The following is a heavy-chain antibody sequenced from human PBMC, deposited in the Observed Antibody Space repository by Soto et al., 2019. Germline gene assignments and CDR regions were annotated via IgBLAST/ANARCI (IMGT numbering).Heavy chain of an antibody. D-gene: IGHD2-2*01. CDR3: AKDDGRYCSSTSCLGGMDV. CDR1: ELTFNSYA. CDR2: ISGSGTST. J-gene: IGHJ6*02. Sequence: EVQLLESGGGLVQPGGSLRLSCAASELTFNSYAMNWVRQAPGKGLEWVSGISGSGTSTYHADSVKGRFTISRDNSKNTLYLQMNSLRAEDTAVYYCAKDDGRYCSSTSCLGGMDVWGQGTTVTVSS. V-gene: IGHV3-23*01.